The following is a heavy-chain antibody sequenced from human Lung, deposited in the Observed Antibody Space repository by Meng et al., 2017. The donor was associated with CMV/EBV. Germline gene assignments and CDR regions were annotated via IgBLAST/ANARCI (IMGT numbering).Heavy chain of an antibody. CDR3: ANTMVRGLGAFDI. Sequence: SXAASGFTFSSYAMHWVRQAPGKGLEWVAVISYDGSNKYYADSVKGRFTISRDNSKNTLYLQMNSLRAEDTAVYYCANTMVRGLGAFDIWDQGTXVTVAS. CDR1: GFTFSSYA. V-gene: IGHV3-30*04. D-gene: IGHD3-10*01. J-gene: IGHJ3*02. CDR2: ISYDGSNK.